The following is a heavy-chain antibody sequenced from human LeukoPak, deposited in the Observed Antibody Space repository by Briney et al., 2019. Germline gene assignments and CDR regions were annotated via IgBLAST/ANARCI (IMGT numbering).Heavy chain of an antibody. J-gene: IGHJ6*02. Sequence: GASVKVSCKASGYTFTSYGISWVRQAPGQELEWMGWISAYNGNTNYAQKLQGRVTMTTDTSTSTAYMELRSLRSDDTAVYYCARDPVIITGTTGGYYYGMDVWGQGTTVTVSS. CDR1: GYTFTSYG. CDR2: ISAYNGNT. D-gene: IGHD1-7*01. V-gene: IGHV1-18*01. CDR3: ARDPVIITGTTGGYYYGMDV.